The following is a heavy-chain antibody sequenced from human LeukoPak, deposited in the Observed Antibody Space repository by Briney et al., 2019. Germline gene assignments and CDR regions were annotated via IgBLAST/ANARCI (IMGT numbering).Heavy chain of an antibody. Sequence: GGSLRLSCAASGFTFSSYSMHWVRQAPGKGLEWVSSISSSSSYIYYADSVKGRFTISRDNAKNSLYLQMNSLRAEDTAVYYCARDLGGYSGYDSYYYYYGMDVWGKGTTVTVSS. CDR1: GFTFSSYS. CDR3: ARDLGGYSGYDSYYYYYGMDV. D-gene: IGHD5-12*01. CDR2: ISSSSSYI. V-gene: IGHV3-21*01. J-gene: IGHJ6*04.